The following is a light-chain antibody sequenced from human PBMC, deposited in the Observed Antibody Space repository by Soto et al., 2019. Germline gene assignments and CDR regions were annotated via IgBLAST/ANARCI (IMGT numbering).Light chain of an antibody. V-gene: IGKV1-5*03. CDR1: QTISTW. CDR3: QQYKSHPWT. Sequence: DIQMTQSPATLSASVGDSVTITCRASQTISTWLAWYQHKPGKAPKFLVYKASTLESGVPTRFSGSGSGTEFTLTISSLQPDDFATYFCQQYKSHPWTFGQGTKVEI. CDR2: KAS. J-gene: IGKJ1*01.